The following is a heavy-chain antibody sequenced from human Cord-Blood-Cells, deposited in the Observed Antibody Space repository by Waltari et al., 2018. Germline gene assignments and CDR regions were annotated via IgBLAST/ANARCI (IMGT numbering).Heavy chain of an antibody. D-gene: IGHD2-2*01. CDR2: IYYSGST. CDR3: AKIVVVPAATGGWFDP. Sequence: LQLQESGPGLVKPSETLSLTCTVSGGSISSSSYYWGWIRKPPGKGLEWIGSIYYSGSTYYNPSLKSRVTISVDTSKNQFSLKLSSVTAADTAVYYCAKIVVVPAATGGWFDPWGQGTLVTVSS. CDR1: GGSISSSSYY. J-gene: IGHJ5*02. V-gene: IGHV4-39*01.